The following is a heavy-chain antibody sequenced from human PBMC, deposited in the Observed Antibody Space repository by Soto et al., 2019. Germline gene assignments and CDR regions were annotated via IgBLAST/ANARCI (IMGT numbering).Heavy chain of an antibody. CDR2: MNPNSGNT. CDR1: GYTFTSYD. Sequence: GASVKVSCKASGYTFTSYDINWVRQATGQGLEWMGWMNPNSGNTGYAQKFQGRVTMTRNTSISTAYMELSSLRSEDTAVYYCARFVTTVDAFDIWGQGTMVTVS. J-gene: IGHJ3*02. CDR3: ARFVTTVDAFDI. D-gene: IGHD4-17*01. V-gene: IGHV1-8*01.